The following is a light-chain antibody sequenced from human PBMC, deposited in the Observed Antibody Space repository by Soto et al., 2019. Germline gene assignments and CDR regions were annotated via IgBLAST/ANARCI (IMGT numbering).Light chain of an antibody. CDR1: SSNIGGNT. J-gene: IGLJ2*01. CDR2: SNT. CDR3: STWDDSLNGPL. Sequence: QSVLTQPPSASGTPGQRVTISCSGSSSNIGGNTVNWYQKVPGAAPKLIIFSNTPRPSGVPDRYSGSESGISASLAIGGLQSADEADYYCSTWDDSLNGPLFGGGTKLTVL. V-gene: IGLV1-44*01.